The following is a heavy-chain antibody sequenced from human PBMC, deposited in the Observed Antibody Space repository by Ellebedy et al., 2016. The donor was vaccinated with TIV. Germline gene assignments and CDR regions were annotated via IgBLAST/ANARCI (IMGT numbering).Heavy chain of an antibody. D-gene: IGHD6-19*01. V-gene: IGHV1-18*01. J-gene: IGHJ4*02. CDR2: ISACNGNT. CDR3: ARDLGITMAPYYFDY. CDR1: GYTFITHG. Sequence: ASVKVSXXASGYTFITHGISWVRQAPGQGLEWTGWISACNGNTKYAQKFHDRVTMTTDTSTSTAYMELRRLRSDDTAVYYCARDLGITMAPYYFDYWGQGTLVTVSS.